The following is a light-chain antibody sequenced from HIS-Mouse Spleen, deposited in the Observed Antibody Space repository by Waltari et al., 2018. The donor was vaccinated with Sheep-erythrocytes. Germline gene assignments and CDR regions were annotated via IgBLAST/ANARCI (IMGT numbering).Light chain of an antibody. CDR3: CSYAGSYNYV. Sequence: QSALTQPRSVSGSPGQSVTISCTGTSSAVGGYNYVTWYQQHPGKAPKLILYDVSKRPSGVPDRFSGSKSGNTASLTISGLQAEDEADYYCCSYAGSYNYVFGTGTKVTVL. CDR2: DVS. V-gene: IGLV2-11*01. J-gene: IGLJ1*01. CDR1: SSAVGGYNY.